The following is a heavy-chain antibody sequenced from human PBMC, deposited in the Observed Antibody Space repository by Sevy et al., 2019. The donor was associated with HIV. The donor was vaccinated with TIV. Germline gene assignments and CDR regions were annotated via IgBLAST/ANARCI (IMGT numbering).Heavy chain of an antibody. V-gene: IGHV3-11*01. J-gene: IGHJ5*02. Sequence: GGSLRLSCAASGFTFSHYYMSWIRQAPGKGLEWVSYISSSGNTIYYTDSVKGRFTISRDNAKNSLYLQMDSLRAEDTAVYYCARDPTYYDFWSGYYTGWFDPWDQGTLVTVSS. D-gene: IGHD3-3*01. CDR1: GFTFSHYY. CDR3: ARDPTYYDFWSGYYTGWFDP. CDR2: ISSSGNTI.